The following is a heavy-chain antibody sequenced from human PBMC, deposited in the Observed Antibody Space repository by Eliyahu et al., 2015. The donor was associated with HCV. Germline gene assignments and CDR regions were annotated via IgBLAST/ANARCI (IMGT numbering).Heavy chain of an antibody. D-gene: IGHD3-9*01. J-gene: IGHJ2*01. CDR3: ARINGLYDLLTGSYKXYFDL. V-gene: IGHV4-39*02. Sequence: QLHLQESGPGLVKPWXTLSLTCXVSDVSXSXSXSYWGWVRQAPGKGLEWIGTISYGMTTYYNPSLKSRVTISMDTSRNVFSLNLRSLTAADTAIFYCARINGLYDLLTGSYKXYFDLWGRGTLVTVSS. CDR1: DVSXSXSXSY. CDR2: ISYGMTT.